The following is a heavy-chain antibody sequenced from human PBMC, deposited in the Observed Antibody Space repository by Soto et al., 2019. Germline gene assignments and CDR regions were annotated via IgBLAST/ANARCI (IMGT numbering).Heavy chain of an antibody. Sequence: QVQHVQSGAEEKKPGASVKVSCKASGCTFSSYAIHWVRQAPGQGLEWMGWINAGNGNTKYSQKFQGRVTITRDTSASTAYMELNSLRSEDTAVYYCARVDGTYWGQGTLVTVSS. CDR2: INAGNGNT. J-gene: IGHJ4*02. CDR1: GCTFSSYA. CDR3: ARVDGTY. V-gene: IGHV1-3*05. D-gene: IGHD1-26*01.